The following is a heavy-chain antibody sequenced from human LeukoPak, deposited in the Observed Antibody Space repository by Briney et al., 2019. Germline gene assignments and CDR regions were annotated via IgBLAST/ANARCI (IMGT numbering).Heavy chain of an antibody. Sequence: ASVKVSCKASGYTFTSYDISWVRQAPGQGLEWMGWISGYNGNTNYGQKFQGRVTVTTDKSTSTAYMELRSLRSDDTAMYYCARGSIVAGSGSKYNFDYWGQGILVTVSS. CDR3: ARGSIVAGSGSKYNFDY. D-gene: IGHD3-10*01. V-gene: IGHV1-18*01. CDR2: ISGYNGNT. J-gene: IGHJ4*02. CDR1: GYTFTSYD.